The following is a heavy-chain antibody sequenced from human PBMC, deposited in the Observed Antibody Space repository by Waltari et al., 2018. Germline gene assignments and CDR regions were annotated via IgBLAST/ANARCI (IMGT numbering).Heavy chain of an antibody. CDR3: ARGYCSGGSCYHYFDY. J-gene: IGHJ4*02. CDR1: GGSFSGYY. CDR2: INHSGST. V-gene: IGHV4-34*01. D-gene: IGHD2-15*01. Sequence: QVQLQQWGAGLLKPSETLSLTCAVYGGSFSGYYWSWIRQPPGKGLEGIGEINHSGSTNYNPARKSRVTISVDTSKNQFSLKLSSVTAADTAVYYCARGYCSGGSCYHYFDYWGQGTLVTVSS.